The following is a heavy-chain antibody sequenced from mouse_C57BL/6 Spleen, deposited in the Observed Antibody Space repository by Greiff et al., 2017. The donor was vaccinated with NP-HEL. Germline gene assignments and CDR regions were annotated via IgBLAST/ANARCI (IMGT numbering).Heavy chain of an antibody. CDR1: GYTFTSYW. CDR2: IDPSDSYT. V-gene: IGHV1-59*01. Sequence: QVQLQQPGAELVRPGTSVKLSCKASGYTFTSYWMHWVKQRPGQGLEWIGVIDPSDSYTNYNQKFKGKATLTVDTSSSTAYMQLSSLTSEDSAVYYCARGDYDVRFAYWGQGTLVTVSA. J-gene: IGHJ3*01. CDR3: ARGDYDVRFAY. D-gene: IGHD2-4*01.